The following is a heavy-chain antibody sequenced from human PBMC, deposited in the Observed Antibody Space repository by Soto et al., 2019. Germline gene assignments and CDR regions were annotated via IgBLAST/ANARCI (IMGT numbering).Heavy chain of an antibody. J-gene: IGHJ4*02. CDR2: ITSGGST. Sequence: EVQLLESGGDLVQPGGSLRLSCAASGFTFSSYAMSWVRQAPGKGLEWVSTITSGGSTYSANSVKGRFTISRDNSKKTVYLKMNSLRAEDTAVYYCGKRYCSSSSCYGGSLDYWGQGTLVTVSS. CDR3: GKRYCSSSSCYGGSLDY. D-gene: IGHD2-2*01. CDR1: GFTFSSYA. V-gene: IGHV3-23*01.